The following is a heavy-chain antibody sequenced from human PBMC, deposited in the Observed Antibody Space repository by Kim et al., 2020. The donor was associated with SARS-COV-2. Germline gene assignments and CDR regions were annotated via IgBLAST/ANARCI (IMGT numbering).Heavy chain of an antibody. J-gene: IGHJ3*02. D-gene: IGHD3-22*01. CDR1: GFTFDDYA. CDR2: ISGDGGST. Sequence: GGSLRLSCAASGFTFDDYAMHWVRQAPGKGLEWVSLISGDGGSTYYADSVKGRFTISRDNSKNSLYLQMNSLRTEDTALYYCAKDKGYYDSIAFDIWGQGTMVTVSS. V-gene: IGHV3-43*02. CDR3: AKDKGYYDSIAFDI.